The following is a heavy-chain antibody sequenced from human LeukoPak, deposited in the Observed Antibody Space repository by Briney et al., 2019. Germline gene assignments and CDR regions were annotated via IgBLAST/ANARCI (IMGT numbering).Heavy chain of an antibody. V-gene: IGHV4-59*13. CDR2: TYDGGRG. D-gene: IGHD4-17*01. J-gene: IGHJ5*02. CDR1: GGYISSSF. CDR3: ARLWRPHDYDNWFDH. Sequence: SETLSLTCTVSGGYISSSFWTWIRQAPGKGLELIGFTYDGGRGNYKPSLRSRVDISLDTSNNRYSLWLTSVTAADTGVYYCARLWRPHDYDNWFDHWGQGILVTVSS.